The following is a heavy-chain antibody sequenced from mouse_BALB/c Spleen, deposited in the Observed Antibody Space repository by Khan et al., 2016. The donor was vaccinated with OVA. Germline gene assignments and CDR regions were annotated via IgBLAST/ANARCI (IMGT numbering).Heavy chain of an antibody. V-gene: IGHV5-17*02. CDR3: AREQVQRRDYFDY. CDR2: ISSGSTTI. J-gene: IGHJ2*01. D-gene: IGHD2-14*01. CDR1: GFTFSSFG. Sequence: EVKLVESGGGLVQPGGSRKLSCAASGFTFSSFGMHWVRQAPEKGLEWVAYISSGSTTIYYADTVKGRFTISRDNPKNTLFLQMTSIMAEETAMYYGAREQVQRRDYFDYWGQGTTLTVSS.